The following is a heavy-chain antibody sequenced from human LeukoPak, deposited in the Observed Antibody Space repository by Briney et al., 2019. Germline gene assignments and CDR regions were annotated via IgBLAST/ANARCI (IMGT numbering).Heavy chain of an antibody. V-gene: IGHV1-18*04. J-gene: IGHJ6*03. CDR3: ARAVPYGSGSYSGDPAAYYYYMDV. Sequence: ASVKVSCKASGYTFTGYYMHWVRQAPGQGLEWMGWISAYNGNTNYAQKLQGRVTMTTDTSTSTAYMELRSLRSDDTAVYYCARAVPYGSGSYSGDPAAYYYYMDVWGKGTTVTVSS. CDR2: ISAYNGNT. D-gene: IGHD3-10*01. CDR1: GYTFTGYY.